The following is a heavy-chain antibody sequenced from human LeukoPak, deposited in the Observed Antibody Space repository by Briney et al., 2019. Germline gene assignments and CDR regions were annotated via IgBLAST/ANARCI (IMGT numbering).Heavy chain of an antibody. J-gene: IGHJ5*02. CDR3: ARPRLYCSGGSCYSGNWFDP. CDR1: GGSISSSSYY. CDR2: IYYSGST. D-gene: IGHD2-15*01. V-gene: IGHV4-39*01. Sequence: SETLSLTCTVSGGSISSSSYYWGWIRQPPGKGLEWIGSIYYSGSTYYNPSLKSRVTISVDTSKNQFSLKLISVTAADTAVYYCARPRLYCSGGSCYSGNWFDPWGQGTLVTVSS.